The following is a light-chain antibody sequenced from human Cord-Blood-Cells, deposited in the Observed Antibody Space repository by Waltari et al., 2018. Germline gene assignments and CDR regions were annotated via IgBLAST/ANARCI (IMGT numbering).Light chain of an antibody. CDR3: QQYDNLPIFT. CDR1: QDIRNY. V-gene: IGKV1-33*01. Sequence: DIQMTQSPSSLSASVGDRVTITCQASQDIRNYLNWYQQNPGKAPKLLIYDASNLETGVPSRFSGSGSGTDFTFTSSSLQPEDIATYYCQQYDNLPIFTFGPGTKVDIK. J-gene: IGKJ3*01. CDR2: DAS.